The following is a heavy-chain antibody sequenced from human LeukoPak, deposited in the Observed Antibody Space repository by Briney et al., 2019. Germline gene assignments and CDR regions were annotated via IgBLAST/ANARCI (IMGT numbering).Heavy chain of an antibody. J-gene: IGHJ4*02. CDR2: IYSGGDT. D-gene: IGHD1-26*01. Sequence: GGSLRLSCAASGFTVDNKRMSWVRQAPGKGLEWVSTIYSGGDTYYADSVKGRFTISRDNAKKSLYLQMHSLRAEDTAFYHCARVKGEGAHFDYWGQGTLVTVSS. V-gene: IGHV3-53*01. CDR3: ARVKGEGAHFDY. CDR1: GFTVDNKR.